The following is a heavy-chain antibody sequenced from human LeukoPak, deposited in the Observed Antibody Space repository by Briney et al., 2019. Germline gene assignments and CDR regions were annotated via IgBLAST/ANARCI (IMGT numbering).Heavy chain of an antibody. CDR2: ISGSGSYI. Sequence: MPGGSLRLSCAASGGIFSSYARNWVRQAPGKGLEWVSSISGSGSYIHYADSMKGRFTISRDNAKKSVYLHMSRLRAEDTAVYYCARGLGSGDYVANAFDFWGRGTTVSVS. CDR1: GGIFSSYA. V-gene: IGHV3-21*01. J-gene: IGHJ3*01. D-gene: IGHD4-17*01. CDR3: ARGLGSGDYVANAFDF.